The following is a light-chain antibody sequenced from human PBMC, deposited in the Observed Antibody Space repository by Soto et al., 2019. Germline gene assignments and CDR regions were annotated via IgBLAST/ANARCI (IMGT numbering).Light chain of an antibody. CDR3: QQYGSSSWT. CDR2: GAS. Sequence: EMVMTQSPATLSLSPGKRATLSCRASQSISSSYLAWYQQRPGQAPRLLIYGASSRATGIPDRFSGSGSGTEFTLTISRLEPEDFAVYYCQQYGSSSWTFGQGTKVEIK. J-gene: IGKJ1*01. CDR1: QSISSSY. V-gene: IGKV3-20*01.